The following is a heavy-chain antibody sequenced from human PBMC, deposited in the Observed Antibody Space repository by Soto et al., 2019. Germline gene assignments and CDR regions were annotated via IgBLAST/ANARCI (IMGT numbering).Heavy chain of an antibody. Sequence: SETLSLTCTVSGASISSSTHYWGWIRQTPGEGLEWLGTIFYSGTTYYNPALKTQLTISVDTSKNQFSLKLSSVTAADTAVYYCARHVRGRLRFLEWFLPDYGGQGALVTVSS. CDR1: GASISSSTHY. CDR3: ARHVRGRLRFLEWFLPDY. CDR2: IFYSGTT. J-gene: IGHJ4*02. V-gene: IGHV4-39*01. D-gene: IGHD3-3*01.